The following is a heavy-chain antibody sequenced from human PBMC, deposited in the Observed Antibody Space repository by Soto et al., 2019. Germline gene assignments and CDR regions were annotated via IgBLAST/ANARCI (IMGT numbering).Heavy chain of an antibody. Sequence: EVQLVETGGGLIQPGGSLRLSCAASGFTVSSNYMSWVRQAPGKGLEWVSVIYSGGSTYYADSVKGRFTISRDNSKNTLYLQMNSLRAEDTAVYYCARDSLWSDYDGMDVWGQGTTVTVSS. CDR3: ARDSLWSDYDGMDV. J-gene: IGHJ6*02. V-gene: IGHV3-53*02. CDR2: IYSGGST. CDR1: GFTVSSNY. D-gene: IGHD3-10*01.